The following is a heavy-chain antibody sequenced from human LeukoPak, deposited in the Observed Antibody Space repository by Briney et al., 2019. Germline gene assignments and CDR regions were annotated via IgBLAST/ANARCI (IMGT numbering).Heavy chain of an antibody. D-gene: IGHD3-10*01. CDR2: ISHSGNT. CDR1: GGSFSDSF. J-gene: IGHJ4*02. V-gene: IGHV4-34*01. Sequence: SETLSLTCGFYGGSFSDSFWSWVRQSPEMGMEWIGEISHSGNTKYGPSLESRVTISIDTSKNQVFLKQTSVTAADTAVYYCARGAHYTWDYWGQGTLVTVSS. CDR3: ARGAHYTWDY.